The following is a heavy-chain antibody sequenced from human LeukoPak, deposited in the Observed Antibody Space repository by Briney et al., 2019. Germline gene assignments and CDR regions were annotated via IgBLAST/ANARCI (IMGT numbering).Heavy chain of an antibody. D-gene: IGHD3-10*01. CDR1: GFTFSSYA. Sequence: PGRSLRLSCAASGFTFSSYAMHWVRQAPGKGLEWVAVISYDGSNKYYADSVKGRFTISRDNSKNTLYLQMNSLRAEDTAVYYCARGGFYYYGSGRLGSWFDPWGQGTLVTVSS. J-gene: IGHJ5*02. V-gene: IGHV3-30-3*01. CDR2: ISYDGSNK. CDR3: ARGGFYYYGSGRLGSWFDP.